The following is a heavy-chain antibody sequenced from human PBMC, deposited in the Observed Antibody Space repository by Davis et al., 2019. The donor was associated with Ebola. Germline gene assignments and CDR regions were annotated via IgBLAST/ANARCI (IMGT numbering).Heavy chain of an antibody. Sequence: SVTVSCKASGCTFSSYAISWVRQAPGQGLEWMGGIIPIFGTANYAQKFQGRVTITADESTSTAYMELSSLRSEDTAVYYCARIGVAGAFDIWGQGTMVTVSS. D-gene: IGHD2-15*01. J-gene: IGHJ3*02. CDR3: ARIGVAGAFDI. CDR1: GCTFSSYA. CDR2: IIPIFGTA. V-gene: IGHV1-69*13.